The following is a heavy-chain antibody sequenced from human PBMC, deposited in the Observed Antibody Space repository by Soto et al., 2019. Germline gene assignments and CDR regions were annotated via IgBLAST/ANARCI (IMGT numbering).Heavy chain of an antibody. CDR1: GFTFTSSA. CDR2: IVVGSGNT. V-gene: IGHV1-58*01. CDR3: AADAGYYYYGMDV. J-gene: IGHJ6*02. Sequence: QMQLVQSGPEVKKPGTSVKVSCKASGFTFTSSAVQWVRQARGQRLEWIGWIVVGSGNTNYAQKFQERVTITRDMXTSTAYMELSSLRSEDTAVYYCAADAGYYYYGMDVWGQGTTVTVSS.